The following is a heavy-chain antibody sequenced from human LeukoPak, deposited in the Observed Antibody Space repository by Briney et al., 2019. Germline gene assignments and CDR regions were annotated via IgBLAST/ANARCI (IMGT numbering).Heavy chain of an antibody. D-gene: IGHD3-10*01. CDR1: GYSFTSNW. Sequence: GESLNIPCKGSGYSFTSNWIGWVPHVPGKGREERGTIYPGDSDTRYTPSFQGQVTISRHQSLSTAHPQERGLTAPETAMYYCARSGITVVRGVTRPPWFDPWGQGTPVTVSS. CDR3: ARSGITVVRGVTRPPWFDP. J-gene: IGHJ5*02. CDR2: IYPGDSDT. V-gene: IGHV5-51*01.